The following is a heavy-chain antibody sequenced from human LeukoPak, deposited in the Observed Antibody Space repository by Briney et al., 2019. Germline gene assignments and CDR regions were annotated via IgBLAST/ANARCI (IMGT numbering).Heavy chain of an antibody. D-gene: IGHD2-21*02. V-gene: IGHV3-15*01. CDR1: GFTFSNAW. Sequence: GGSLRLSCAASGFTFSNAWMSWVRQAPGKGLEWVGRIKSKTDGGTTDYAAPVKGRFTISRDDSKNTLYLQMNSLKTEDTAVYYCTTMDYCGGDCYSEAFDYWGQGTLVTVSS. J-gene: IGHJ4*02. CDR2: IKSKTDGGTT. CDR3: TTMDYCGGDCYSEAFDY.